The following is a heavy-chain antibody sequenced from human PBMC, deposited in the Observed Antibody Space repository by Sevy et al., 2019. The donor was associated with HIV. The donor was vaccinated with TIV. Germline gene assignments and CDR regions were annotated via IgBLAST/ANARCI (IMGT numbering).Heavy chain of an antibody. CDR2: IKTDNGNT. Sequence: ASVKVSCKASGYSFTNYAIHWVRQAPGQGLEWMGWIKTDNGNTKYSQRFQGRVTITRETSGTTAYMEMSSLRYDDTAVYFCARGKGGSFGVVVGQFDSWGQGTLVTVSS. CDR3: ARGKGGSFGVVVGQFDS. CDR1: GYSFTNYA. J-gene: IGHJ4*02. V-gene: IGHV1-3*04. D-gene: IGHD3-3*01.